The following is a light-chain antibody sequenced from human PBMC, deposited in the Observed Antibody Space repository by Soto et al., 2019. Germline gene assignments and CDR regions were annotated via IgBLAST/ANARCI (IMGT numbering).Light chain of an antibody. V-gene: IGLV2-14*01. CDR3: SSYTSSSTVI. J-gene: IGLJ2*01. Sequence: QSALTQPAYVSGSPGQSITISCTGTSSDVGGYTFVSWYQHHPGKAPKLLVYEVSNRPSGVSDRFSGSKSGNTASLTISGLQTEDEAAYYCSSYTSSSTVIFGGGTKVTVL. CDR1: SSDVGGYTF. CDR2: EVS.